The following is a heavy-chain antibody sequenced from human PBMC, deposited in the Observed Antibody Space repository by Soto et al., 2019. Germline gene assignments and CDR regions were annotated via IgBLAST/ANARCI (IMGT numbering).Heavy chain of an antibody. CDR2: IIPIFGTA. V-gene: IGHV1-69*01. CDR1: GGTFSSYA. J-gene: IGHJ5*02. D-gene: IGHD6-19*01. Sequence: QVQLVQSGAEVKKPGSSVKVSCKASGGTFSSYAISWVRQAPGQGLEWMGGIIPIFGTANYAQKFQGRVTITADESTSTAYMELSSLRAEDTAVYYCARVGSGVAVAGRWFDPWGQGTLVTVSS. CDR3: ARVGSGVAVAGRWFDP.